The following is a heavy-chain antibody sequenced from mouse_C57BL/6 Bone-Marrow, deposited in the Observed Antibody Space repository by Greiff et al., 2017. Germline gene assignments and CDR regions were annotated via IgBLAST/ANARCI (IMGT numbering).Heavy chain of an antibody. CDR2: ISSGSSTI. J-gene: IGHJ4*01. V-gene: IGHV5-17*01. CDR1: GFTFSDYG. CDR3: GMVYYYADAMDY. D-gene: IGHD1-1*01. Sequence: EVKVVESGGGLVKPGGSLKLPCAASGFTFSDYGMHWVRQAPEKGLEWVAYISSGSSTIYYADTVKGRFTISRDNAKNTLFLQMTSLRSEDTAMYYCGMVYYYADAMDYWGQGTSVTVSS.